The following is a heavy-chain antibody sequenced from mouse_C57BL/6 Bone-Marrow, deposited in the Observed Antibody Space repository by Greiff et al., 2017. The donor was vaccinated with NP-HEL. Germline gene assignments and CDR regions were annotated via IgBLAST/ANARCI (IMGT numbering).Heavy chain of an antibody. J-gene: IGHJ2*01. Sequence: QVQLKQSGPGLVQPSQSLSITCTVSGFSLTSYGVHWVRQSPGKGLEWLGVIWSGGSTDYNAAFISRLGISKDNSKSQVFFKMNSLQADDTAIYYCARKGGYDGGYFDYWGQGTTLTVSS. D-gene: IGHD2-3*01. CDR2: IWSGGST. CDR3: ARKGGYDGGYFDY. V-gene: IGHV2-2*01. CDR1: GFSLTSYG.